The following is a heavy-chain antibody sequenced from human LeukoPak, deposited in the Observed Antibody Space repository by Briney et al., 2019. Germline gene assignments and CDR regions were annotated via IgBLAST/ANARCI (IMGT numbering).Heavy chain of an antibody. J-gene: IGHJ4*02. V-gene: IGHV3-30-3*01. CDR3: ARATVTTYFDY. CDR2: ISYDRSNK. D-gene: IGHD4-17*01. CDR1: GFTFSSYA. Sequence: GGSLRLSCAASGFTFSSYAMHWVRQAPGKGLEWVAVISYDRSNKYYADSVRGRFTISRDNSKNTLYLQMNSLRAEDTAVYYCARATVTTYFDYWGQGTLVTVSS.